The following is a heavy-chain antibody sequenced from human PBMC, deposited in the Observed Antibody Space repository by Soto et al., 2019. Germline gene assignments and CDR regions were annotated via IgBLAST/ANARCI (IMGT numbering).Heavy chain of an antibody. CDR2: ISSSSSTI. D-gene: IGHD4-17*01. Sequence: PGGSLRLSCAASGFPFSSYSMNWVRQAPGKGLEWVSYISSSSSTIYYADSVKGRFTISRDNAKNSLYLQMNSLRAEDTAVYYCARETPMTTVTDYYYYYMDVWGKGTTVTVSS. J-gene: IGHJ6*03. V-gene: IGHV3-48*01. CDR1: GFPFSSYS. CDR3: ARETPMTTVTDYYYYYMDV.